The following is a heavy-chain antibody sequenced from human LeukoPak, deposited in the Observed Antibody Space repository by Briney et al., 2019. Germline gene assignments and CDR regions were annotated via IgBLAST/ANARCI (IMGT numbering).Heavy chain of an antibody. D-gene: IGHD3-16*02. CDR3: TRDRSIEVPDYFLN. CDR1: GYTFTSYG. Sequence: GASVKVSCKASGYTFTSYGISWVRQAPGQGLECAQKFQGRVTMTTDRSTSTAYMELRSLRSDDTAVYYCTRDRSIEVPDYFLNWGQGTLVIVSS. V-gene: IGHV1-18*01. J-gene: IGHJ4*02.